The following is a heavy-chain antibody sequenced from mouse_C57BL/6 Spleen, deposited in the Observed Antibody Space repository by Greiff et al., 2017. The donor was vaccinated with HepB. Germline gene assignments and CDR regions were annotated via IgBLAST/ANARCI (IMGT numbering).Heavy chain of an antibody. CDR2: IDPSDSET. V-gene: IGHV1-52*01. J-gene: IGHJ3*01. D-gene: IGHD2-3*01. CDR1: GYTFTSYW. Sequence: QVQLQQPGAELVRPGSSVKLSCKASGYTFTSYWMHWVKQRPIQGLEWIGNIDPSDSETHYNQKFKDKATLTVDKSSSTAYMQLSSLTSEDSAVYYCARGGDGGCAYWGQGTLVTVSA. CDR3: ARGGDGGCAY.